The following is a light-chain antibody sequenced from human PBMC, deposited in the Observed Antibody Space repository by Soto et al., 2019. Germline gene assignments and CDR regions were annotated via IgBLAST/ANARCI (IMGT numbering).Light chain of an antibody. V-gene: IGKV3-15*01. CDR1: QSVGSN. CDR3: HQFNNWPPGT. Sequence: IVMTQSPAVLSVSPGERATLSCRASQSVGSNFAWYQQKPGQAPRLLMYGPSTRATGLPARFSGSGSGTEFTPTISNLQSEDFAVYYCHQFNNWPPGTFGQGTKV. J-gene: IGKJ1*01. CDR2: GPS.